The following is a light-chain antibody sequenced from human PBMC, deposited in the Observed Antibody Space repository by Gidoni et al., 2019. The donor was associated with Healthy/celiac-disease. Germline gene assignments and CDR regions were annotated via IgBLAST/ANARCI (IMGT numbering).Light chain of an antibody. J-gene: IGKJ4*01. CDR3: QQYNNWLALT. V-gene: IGKV3-15*01. Sequence: EIVMTQSPATLSVSPGERATLSCRASQSVSSNLAWYHQQPGQAPRLLIYGASTRATGIPARFSGIGSGTEFTLTISSLQSEDFAVYYCQQYNNWLALTFGGGTKVEIK. CDR2: GAS. CDR1: QSVSSN.